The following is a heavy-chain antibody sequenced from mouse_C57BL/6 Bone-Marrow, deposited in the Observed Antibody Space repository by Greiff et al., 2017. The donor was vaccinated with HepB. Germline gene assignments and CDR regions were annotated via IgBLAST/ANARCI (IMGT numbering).Heavy chain of an antibody. V-gene: IGHV1-59*01. CDR1: GYTFTSYW. Sequence: QVQLQQPGAELVRPGTSVKLSCKASGYTFTSYWMHWVKQRPGQGLEWIGVIDPSDSYTNYNQKFKGKATLTVDTSSSTAYMQLSILTSEDSAVYYCARSTTTVAGDYWGQGTTLTVSS. CDR3: ARSTTTVAGDY. D-gene: IGHD1-1*01. CDR2: IDPSDSYT. J-gene: IGHJ2*01.